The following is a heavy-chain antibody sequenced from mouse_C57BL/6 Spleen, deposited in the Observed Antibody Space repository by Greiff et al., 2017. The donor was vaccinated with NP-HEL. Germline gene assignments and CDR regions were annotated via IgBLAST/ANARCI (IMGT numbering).Heavy chain of an antibody. Sequence: EVMLVESGGGLVQPGGSLKLSCAASGFTFSDYGMAWVRQAPRKGPEWVAFISNLAYSIYYADTVTGRFTISRENAKNTLYLEMSSLSSEDTAMYYCARRYYGSSYWYFDVWGTGTTVTVSS. V-gene: IGHV5-15*01. CDR1: GFTFSDYG. D-gene: IGHD1-1*01. CDR3: ARRYYGSSYWYFDV. J-gene: IGHJ1*03. CDR2: ISNLAYSI.